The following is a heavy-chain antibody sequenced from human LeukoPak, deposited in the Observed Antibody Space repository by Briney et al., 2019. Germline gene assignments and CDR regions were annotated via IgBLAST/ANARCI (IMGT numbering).Heavy chain of an antibody. D-gene: IGHD6-13*01. Sequence: GGSLRLSCAASGFTFSDYYMSWIRQAPGKGLEWVANIKQDGSEKYYVDSVKGRFTISRDNAKNSLYLQMNSLRAEDTAVYYCAREVYSSSPLRGWYFDLWGRGTLVTVSS. J-gene: IGHJ2*01. CDR3: AREVYSSSPLRGWYFDL. CDR1: GFTFSDYY. V-gene: IGHV3-7*01. CDR2: IKQDGSEK.